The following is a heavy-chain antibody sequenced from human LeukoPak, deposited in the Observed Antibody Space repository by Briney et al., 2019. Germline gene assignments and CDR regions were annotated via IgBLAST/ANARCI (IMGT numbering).Heavy chain of an antibody. J-gene: IGHJ4*02. V-gene: IGHV4-39*01. CDR2: IYYSGST. D-gene: IGHD5-18*01. CDR3: ARQTWIELWHFDY. Sequence: SETLSLTCTVSGDSIGSSSYYWAWIRQPPGKGLEWIGSIYYSGSTYCTPSLKSRVTISVETSKSKFSLKVSSVTAADTAVYYCARQTWIELWHFDYWGQGALVTVSS. CDR1: GDSIGSSSYY.